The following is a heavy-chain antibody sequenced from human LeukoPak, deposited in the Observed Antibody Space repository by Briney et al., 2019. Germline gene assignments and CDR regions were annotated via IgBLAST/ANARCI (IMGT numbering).Heavy chain of an antibody. CDR3: ARDYADYVGYFFFDY. D-gene: IGHD4-17*01. V-gene: IGHV3-23*01. Sequence: GGSLRLSCAASGFTFNNYAMNWVRQAPGKGLEWVSSISGGGETTHYADSAKGRFTISRDNSQNTLCLQMNSLRAEDTAVYYCARDYADYVGYFFFDYWGQGTLVTVSS. CDR1: GFTFNNYA. J-gene: IGHJ4*02. CDR2: ISGGGETT.